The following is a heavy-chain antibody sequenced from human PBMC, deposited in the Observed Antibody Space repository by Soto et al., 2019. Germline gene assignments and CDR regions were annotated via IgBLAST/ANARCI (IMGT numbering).Heavy chain of an antibody. CDR2: ISGSGGST. J-gene: IGHJ3*02. CDR1: GFTFSSYA. CDR3: AKDGGSGSYYQPYDAFDI. V-gene: IGHV3-23*01. Sequence: GGSLRLSCAASGFTFSSYAMSWVRQAPGKGLEWVSAISGSGGSTYYADSVKGRLTISRDNSKNTLYLQMNSLRAEDTAVYYCAKDGGSGSYYQPYDAFDIWGQGTMVTVSS. D-gene: IGHD3-10*01.